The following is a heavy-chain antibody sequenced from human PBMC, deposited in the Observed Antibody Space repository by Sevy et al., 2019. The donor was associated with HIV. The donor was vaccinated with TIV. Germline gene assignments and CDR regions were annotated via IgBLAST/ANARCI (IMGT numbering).Heavy chain of an antibody. J-gene: IGHJ3*02. V-gene: IGHV1-2*04. CDR2: INPNSGGT. CDR1: GYTFTGYY. D-gene: IGHD3-16*01. Sequence: ASVKVSCKASGYTFTGYYMHWVQQAPGQGLEWMGWINPNSGGTNYAQKFQGWVTMTRDTSISTAYMEMSRLRSDDTAVYYCARVRGDMITFGGVTSDAFDIWGQGTMVTVSS. CDR3: ARVRGDMITFGGVTSDAFDI.